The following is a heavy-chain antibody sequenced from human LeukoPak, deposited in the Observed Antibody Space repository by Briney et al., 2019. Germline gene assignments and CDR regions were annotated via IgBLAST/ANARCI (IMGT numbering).Heavy chain of an antibody. J-gene: IGHJ4*02. CDR2: IKQDGSEK. CDR3: ARDVYDSSGYYSGY. Sequence: PGGSLRLSCAASGFTSSYYWMTWVRQAPGKGLEWVAKIKQDGSEKYYVDSVEGRFTISRDNARNSLYLQVDSLRVEDTAVYYCARDVYDSSGYYSGYWGQGTLVTVSS. D-gene: IGHD3-22*01. CDR1: GFTSSYYW. V-gene: IGHV3-7*05.